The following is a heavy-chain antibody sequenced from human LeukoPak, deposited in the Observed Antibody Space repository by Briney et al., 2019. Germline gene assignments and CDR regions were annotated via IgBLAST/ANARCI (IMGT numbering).Heavy chain of an antibody. CDR3: ARVSRHRKMSYGNQNWFDT. D-gene: IGHD3-16*01. Sequence: ASVKVSCKASGYTFTGYYMHWVRQAPGQGLEWMGWINRNSGGTNYAQKLQGRVTMTTDTSTSTAHMELRSLRSDDTAVYYCARVSRHRKMSYGNQNWFDTWGQGTLVTVSS. J-gene: IGHJ5*02. CDR2: INRNSGGT. CDR1: GYTFTGYY. V-gene: IGHV1-2*02.